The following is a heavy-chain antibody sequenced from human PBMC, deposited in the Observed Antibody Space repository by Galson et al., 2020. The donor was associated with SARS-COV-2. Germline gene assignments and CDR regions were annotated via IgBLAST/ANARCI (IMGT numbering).Heavy chain of an antibody. CDR2: IYTSGST. CDR1: GGSISSYY. D-gene: IGHD2-2*01. CDR3: ARVHCSSTSCYARTSYYYYGMDV. Sequence: SQTLSLTCTVSGGSISSYYWSWIRQPAGKGLEWIGRIYTSGSTNYNPSLKSRVTMSVDTSKNQFSLKLSSVTAADTAVYYCARVHCSSTSCYARTSYYYYGMDVWGQGTTVTVSS. J-gene: IGHJ6*02. V-gene: IGHV4-4*07.